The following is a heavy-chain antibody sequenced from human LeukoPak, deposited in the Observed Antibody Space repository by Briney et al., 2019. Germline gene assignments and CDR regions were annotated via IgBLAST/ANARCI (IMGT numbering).Heavy chain of an antibody. CDR1: GFTFSSYS. J-gene: IGHJ5*02. V-gene: IGHV3-21*01. CDR2: ISTSSSYI. Sequence: PGGSLRLSCTASGFTFSSYSMNWVRQAPGKGLEWVSSISTSSSYIYYADSVKGRFTISRDNARNSLYLQMNTLRAEDTAVYSCARGADGVSSNSRGWFDPWGQGTLVTVSS. CDR3: ARGADGVSSNSRGWFDP. D-gene: IGHD2-15*01.